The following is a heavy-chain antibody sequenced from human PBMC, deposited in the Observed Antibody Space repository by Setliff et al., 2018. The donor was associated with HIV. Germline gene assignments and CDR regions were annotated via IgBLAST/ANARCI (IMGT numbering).Heavy chain of an antibody. J-gene: IGHJ4*02. V-gene: IGHV3-23*01. Sequence: GGSLRLSCAASGFTFISYAMAWVRQAPGKGLEWVSAISGSGGSTYYADSVKGRFTISRDKSKNTVYLQMYSLRAEDTALYYCAKDRVGYCSSISCPGGFDYWGQGTLVTVSS. CDR2: ISGSGGST. CDR1: GFTFISYA. D-gene: IGHD2-2*03. CDR3: AKDRVGYCSSISCPGGFDY.